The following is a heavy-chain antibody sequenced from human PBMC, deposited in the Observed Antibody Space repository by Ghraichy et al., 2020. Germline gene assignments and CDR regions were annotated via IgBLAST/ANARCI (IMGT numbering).Heavy chain of an antibody. J-gene: IGHJ4*02. CDR3: ARESRWQWLVRLYYLDY. CDR1: GGSFSGYY. CDR2: INHSGST. Sequence: SETLSLTCAVYGGSFSGYYWSWIRQPPGKGLEWIGEINHSGSTNYNPSLKSRVTISVDTSKNQFSLKLSSVTAADTAVYYCARESRWQWLVRLYYLDYWGQGTLVTVSS. D-gene: IGHD6-19*01. V-gene: IGHV4-34*01.